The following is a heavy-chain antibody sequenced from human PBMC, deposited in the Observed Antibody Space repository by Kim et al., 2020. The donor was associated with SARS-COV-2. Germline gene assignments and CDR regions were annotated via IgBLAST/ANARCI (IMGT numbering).Heavy chain of an antibody. Sequence: RFTSSRDNAKNSLYLQMNSLRAEDTAVYYCARDRRADYYGSGSYRDCFDYWGQGTLVTVSS. V-gene: IGHV3-11*06. CDR3: ARDRRADYYGSGSYRDCFDY. J-gene: IGHJ4*02. D-gene: IGHD3-10*01.